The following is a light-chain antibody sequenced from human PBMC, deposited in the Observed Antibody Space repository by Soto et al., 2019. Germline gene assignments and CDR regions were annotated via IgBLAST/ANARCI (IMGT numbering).Light chain of an antibody. Sequence: DIQMTQSPSSLSASVGDRVIITCRASQGVDKYLAWFQQKPGKAPKSLIYGASRLQSGVPSRFSGSGSGTQCTLTITIQQPEEFASYYCHQYNTYPTFGQGTRLQI. CDR2: GAS. CDR3: HQYNTYPT. J-gene: IGKJ5*01. V-gene: IGKV1-16*01. CDR1: QGVDKY.